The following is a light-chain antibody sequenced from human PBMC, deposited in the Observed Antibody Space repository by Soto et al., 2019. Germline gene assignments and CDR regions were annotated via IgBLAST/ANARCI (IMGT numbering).Light chain of an antibody. V-gene: IGLV2-14*01. CDR3: LSYTSSSYTSSSTLYV. CDR2: DVR. J-gene: IGLJ1*01. Sequence: QSALTQPAYVSGSPGQSITISCTGTSNDVGGYNYVSWYQQYPGNAPKLMIYDVRNRPSGVSNRFSGSKSGNTASLTISGLQAEDEADYYCLSYTSSSYTSSSTLYVFGPGTKLTVL. CDR1: SNDVGGYNY.